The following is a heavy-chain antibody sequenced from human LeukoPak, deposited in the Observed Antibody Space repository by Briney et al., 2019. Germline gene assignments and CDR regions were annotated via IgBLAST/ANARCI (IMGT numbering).Heavy chain of an antibody. D-gene: IGHD3-22*01. V-gene: IGHV3-21*01. CDR1: GFTFSSYE. J-gene: IGHJ4*02. CDR2: ISSSSSYI. Sequence: NPEGSLRLSCAASGFTFSSYELNWVRQAPGKGLEWVSSISSSSSYIYYADSVKGRFTISRDNAKNSLYLQMNSLRAEDTAVYYCARNLAGGYLRSLDYWGQGTLVTVSS. CDR3: ARNLAGGYLRSLDY.